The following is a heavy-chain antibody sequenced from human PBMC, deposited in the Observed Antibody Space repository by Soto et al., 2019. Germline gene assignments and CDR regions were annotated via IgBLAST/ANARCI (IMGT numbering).Heavy chain of an antibody. CDR3: ARGSIVAAEYGMDV. D-gene: IGHD6-13*01. Sequence: PGGSLRLSCAACGFSFSSYGMHWVRQAPGKGLEWVAVIWHDGSKTYYADSVKGRLIISRDNSKNTLYVQINSLRAEDRGVYFCARGSIVAAEYGMDVWGHGTTVTVSS. J-gene: IGHJ6*02. CDR1: GFSFSSYG. V-gene: IGHV3-33*01. CDR2: IWHDGSKT.